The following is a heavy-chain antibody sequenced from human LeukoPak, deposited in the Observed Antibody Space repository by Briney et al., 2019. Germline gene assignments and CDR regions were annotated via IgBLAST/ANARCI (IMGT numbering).Heavy chain of an antibody. CDR3: AKGQGYNYGDSIDY. CDR2: INGGGSS. D-gene: IGHD5-18*01. Sequence: PGRSLRLSCAPSGFTFNNYAMTWVRHAPGGGLGWVSVINGGGSSYYADSVKGRFTVSRDNSKNTLYLQMNSLRDEDTAVYYCAKGQGYNYGDSIDYWGQGTLVTVSS. V-gene: IGHV3-23*01. CDR1: GFTFNNYA. J-gene: IGHJ4*02.